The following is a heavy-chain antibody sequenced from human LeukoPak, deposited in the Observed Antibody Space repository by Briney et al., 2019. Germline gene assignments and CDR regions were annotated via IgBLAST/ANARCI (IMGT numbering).Heavy chain of an antibody. CDR2: VYYSGST. J-gene: IGHJ4*02. CDR1: GGSINSYY. CDR3: ASVGYNSGNY. V-gene: IGHV4-59*12. Sequence: SETLSLTCTVSGGSINSYYWSWIRQPPGKGLEWIGYVYYSGSTNYNPSLKSRVTISVDTSKNQFSLKLSSVTAADTAVYYCASVGYNSGNYWGQGTLVTVSS. D-gene: IGHD5-24*01.